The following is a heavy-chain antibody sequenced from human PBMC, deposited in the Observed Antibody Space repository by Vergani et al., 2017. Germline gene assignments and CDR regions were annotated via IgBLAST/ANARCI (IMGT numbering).Heavy chain of an antibody. CDR2: INPSDGSA. Sequence: QAQLVQSGAEVKKPGASAKVSCRAPGHTFSNYYMYWVRQAPGLGLEWMGIINPSDGSASYAQKFQGRVTLTRDTSTSTAYMELSSLRSEDTAVYYCARDLGYCSGGSCSYWGQGTLVTVSS. CDR3: ARDLGYCSGGSCSY. J-gene: IGHJ4*02. CDR1: GHTFSNYY. D-gene: IGHD2-15*01. V-gene: IGHV1-46*01.